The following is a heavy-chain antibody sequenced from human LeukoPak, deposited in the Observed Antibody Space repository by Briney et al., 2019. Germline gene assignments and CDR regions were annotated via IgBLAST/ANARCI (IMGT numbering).Heavy chain of an antibody. D-gene: IGHD2/OR15-2a*01. CDR1: GGSTNNYY. J-gene: IGHJ4*02. V-gene: IGHV4-59*01. Sequence: SETLSLTCTVSGGSTNNYYWNWIRQSPWKGLEWIGCIYSSGSVNYNPSLTSRATISVDTSQNQFSLELSSVSAADTAAYYCARGFYALDYWGQGTLVTVSS. CDR3: ARGFYALDY. CDR2: IYSSGSV.